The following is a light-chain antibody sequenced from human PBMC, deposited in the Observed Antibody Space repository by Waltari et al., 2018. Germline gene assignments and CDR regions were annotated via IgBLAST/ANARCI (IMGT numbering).Light chain of an antibody. CDR3: SSRNGRANQVV. CDR1: SLRTSY. Sequence: SSELTQDPAVSVALVQTVRITCQGDSLRTSYASWYQLKPGQAPVLVIYGKDKRPSGIPDRISGYSSGATSSLTITGAQAEDEADYYCSSRNGRANQVVFAGGTKVTVL. CDR2: GKD. V-gene: IGLV3-19*01. J-gene: IGLJ3*02.